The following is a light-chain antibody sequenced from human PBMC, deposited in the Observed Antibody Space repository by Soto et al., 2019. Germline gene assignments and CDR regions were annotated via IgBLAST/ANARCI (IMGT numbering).Light chain of an antibody. CDR2: LNSDGSH. CDR1: RGHSSYA. CDR3: QTWDTGIRVL. V-gene: IGLV4-69*01. Sequence: QPVLTQSPSASASRGASVKLTCTLSRGHSSYAIAWHQQQPEKGPRYLMKLNSDGSHSTGDGIPDRFSGSSSGAERYLTISSRQSEDEADYYCQTWDTGIRVLFGGGTKVTVL. J-gene: IGLJ2*01.